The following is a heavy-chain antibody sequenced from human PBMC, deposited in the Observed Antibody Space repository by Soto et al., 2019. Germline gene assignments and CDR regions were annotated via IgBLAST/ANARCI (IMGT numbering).Heavy chain of an antibody. V-gene: IGHV3-23*01. CDR3: AKVTRITIFGVVSPHDDY. J-gene: IGHJ4*02. CDR2: ISGSGGSA. Sequence: EVQLLESGGGLVQPGGSLRLSCAASGFTFSSYAMSWVRQAPGKGLEWVSAISGSGGSAYYADSVKGRFTISRDNSKNTLYLQMNSLRAEDTAVYYCAKVTRITIFGVVSPHDDYWGQGTLVTVSS. CDR1: GFTFSSYA. D-gene: IGHD3-3*01.